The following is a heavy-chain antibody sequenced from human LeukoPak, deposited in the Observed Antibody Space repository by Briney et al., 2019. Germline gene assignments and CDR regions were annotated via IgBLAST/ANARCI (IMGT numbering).Heavy chain of an antibody. Sequence: SETLSLTCAVSNDSFSSHYWTWIRQPPGKGLEWIGYISYIGSTNYNPSLKSRVTISIDTSKNQFSLKLSSVTAADTAVYYCARDLVTVTKGFDIWGQGTMVSVSS. CDR1: NDSFSSHY. CDR2: ISYIGST. CDR3: ARDLVTVTKGFDI. D-gene: IGHD4-17*01. J-gene: IGHJ3*02. V-gene: IGHV4-59*11.